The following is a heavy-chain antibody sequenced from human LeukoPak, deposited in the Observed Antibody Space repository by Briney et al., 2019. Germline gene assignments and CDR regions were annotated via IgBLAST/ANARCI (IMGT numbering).Heavy chain of an antibody. Sequence: GGSLRLSCAASGFTFSNYNMHWVSQAPGKGLEWVSYISSTITMYYADSVKGRFTISRDNAKNSLYLQMNSLRDEDTAVYYCARDVHFDYWGQGTLVTVSS. J-gene: IGHJ4*02. CDR2: ISSTITM. CDR1: GFTFSNYN. V-gene: IGHV3-48*02. CDR3: ARDVHFDY.